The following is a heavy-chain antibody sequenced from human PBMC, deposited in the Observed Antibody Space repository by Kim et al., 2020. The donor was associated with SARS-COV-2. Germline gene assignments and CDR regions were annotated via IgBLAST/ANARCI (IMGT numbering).Heavy chain of an antibody. J-gene: IGHJ6*02. D-gene: IGHD3-10*01. CDR1: GFTFSSCA. V-gene: IGHV3-30-3*01. CDR2: ISYDGSNK. Sequence: GGSLRLSCAASGFTFSSCAMHWVRQAPGKGLEGVAVISYDGSNKNYADSVKGRFTISRDNSKNTLYLQMNSLRAEDTALYYCARDPWSCLRALTYSYYGMDVWGQGTTVTVSS. CDR3: ARDPWSCLRALTYSYYGMDV.